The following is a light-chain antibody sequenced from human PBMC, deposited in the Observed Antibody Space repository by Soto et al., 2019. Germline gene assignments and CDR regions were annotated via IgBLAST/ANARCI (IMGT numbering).Light chain of an antibody. J-gene: IGLJ2*01. CDR2: EVT. CDR1: SGDIGSYTY. V-gene: IGLV2-14*01. CDR3: SSYTTNSPPVV. Sequence: QSVLTQPASVSGSPGQSITISCTGTSGDIGSYTYVSWYQQYPGKAPKLLISEVTNRPSGVSNRFSGSKSGNTASLTISGLQAEDEANYYCSSYTTNSPPVVFGGAP.